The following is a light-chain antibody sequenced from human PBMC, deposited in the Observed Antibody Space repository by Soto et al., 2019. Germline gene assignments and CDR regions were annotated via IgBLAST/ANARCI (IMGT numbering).Light chain of an antibody. CDR1: QGISSA. V-gene: IGKV1-13*02. CDR3: PHFNSYPPIT. CDR2: DAS. Sequence: AIQLTQSPSSLSASVGDRVTITCRASQGISSALAGYQQKPGKAPKLLIYDASSLESGVPSRVSGSGSGTDFTLTISSLQHEDFTTYDRPHFNSYPPITCDQGTRLEIK. J-gene: IGKJ5*01.